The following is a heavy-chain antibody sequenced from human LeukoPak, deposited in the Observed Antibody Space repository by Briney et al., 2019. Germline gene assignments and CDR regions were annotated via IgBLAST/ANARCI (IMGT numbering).Heavy chain of an antibody. CDR2: IKEEGSEK. CDR3: ARVAWPHYFDY. J-gene: IGHJ4*02. CDR1: GFSFRSCW. Sequence: PGGSLRLSCAASGFSFRSCWMSWVRQAPGKGLEWVANIKEEGSEKYYVDSVKGRFTISRDNAENALYLQMNSLRAEDTAVYYCARVAWPHYFDYWGQGTLVTVSS. D-gene: IGHD2-21*01. V-gene: IGHV3-7*01.